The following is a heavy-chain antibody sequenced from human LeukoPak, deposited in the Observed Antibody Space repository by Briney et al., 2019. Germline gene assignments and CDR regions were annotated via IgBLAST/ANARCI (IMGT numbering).Heavy chain of an antibody. CDR1: GFTFSSYS. CDR3: VQEGPRGLAFDI. CDR2: ISSSSSYI. V-gene: IGHV3-21*04. J-gene: IGHJ3*02. Sequence: GGSLRLSCAASGFTFSSYSMNWVRQAPGKGLEWVSSISSSSSYIYYADSVKGRFTISRDNSKNTLYLQMNSLRAEDTAVYYCVQEGPRGLAFDIWGQGTKVTVSS.